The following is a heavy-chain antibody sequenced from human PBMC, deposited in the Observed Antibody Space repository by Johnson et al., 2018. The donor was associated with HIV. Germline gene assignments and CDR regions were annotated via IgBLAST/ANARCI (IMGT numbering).Heavy chain of an antibody. CDR3: ARAHLIFPKNPFDI. D-gene: IGHD3-3*02. CDR2: INVNGGER. V-gene: IGHV3-7*01. Sequence: VQLVESGGGVVRPGGSLRLSCATSGLIFHDYGMSWVRQAPGKGLEWVANINVNGGERYSVDSVKGRFTISRDNVENSVFLLLNSLRVEDTAVYFCARAHLIFPKNPFDIWGQGTMVTVSS. CDR1: GLIFHDYG. J-gene: IGHJ3*02.